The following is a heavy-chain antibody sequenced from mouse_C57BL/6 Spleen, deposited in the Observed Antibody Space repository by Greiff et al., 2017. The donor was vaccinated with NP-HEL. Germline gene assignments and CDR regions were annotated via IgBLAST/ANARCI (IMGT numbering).Heavy chain of an antibody. V-gene: IGHV1-42*01. CDR2: INPSTGGT. D-gene: IGHD3-2*02. CDR1: GYSFTGYY. Sequence: VQLQQSGPELVKPGASVKISCKASGYSFTGYYMNWVKQSPEKSLELIGEINPSTGGTTYNQKFKAKATLTVDKSSSTAYMQLKSLTSEDSAVYYCARSQLRLRAMDYWGQGTSVTVSS. CDR3: ARSQLRLRAMDY. J-gene: IGHJ4*01.